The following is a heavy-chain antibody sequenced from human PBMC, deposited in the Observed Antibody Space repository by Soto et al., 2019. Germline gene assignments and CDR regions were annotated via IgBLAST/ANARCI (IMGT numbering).Heavy chain of an antibody. D-gene: IGHD3-10*01. CDR2: IYPTNSET. V-gene: IGHV5-51*01. J-gene: IGHJ4*02. CDR1: GYAFINFW. Sequence: PGESLKISCKGSGYAFINFWIGWVRQVPGKGLEWIGIIYPTNSETRYSPSFQGQVTMSVDKSAATAYLQWSSLKASDTAVYYCARPGGSGTYYRFDFWGPGTPVTVSS. CDR3: ARPGGSGTYYRFDF.